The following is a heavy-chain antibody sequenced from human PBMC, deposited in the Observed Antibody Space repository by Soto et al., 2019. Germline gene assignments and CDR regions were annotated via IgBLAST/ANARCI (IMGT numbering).Heavy chain of an antibody. V-gene: IGHV3-30*03. D-gene: IGHD3-22*01. CDR3: ATVGDSSGYWGSLHY. J-gene: IGHJ4*02. Sequence: QVQLVESGGGVVQPGRSLRLSCAASGFTFSSYGMHWVRQAPGKGLEWVAVISYDGTNEYYADSVKGRFTISRDNSKNTLYLQLNKLRAEDTAVYYCATVGDSSGYWGSLHYWGQGTLVTVSS. CDR2: ISYDGTNE. CDR1: GFTFSSYG.